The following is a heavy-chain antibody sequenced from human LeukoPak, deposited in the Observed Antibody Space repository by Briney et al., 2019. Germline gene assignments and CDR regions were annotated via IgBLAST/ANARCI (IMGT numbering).Heavy chain of an antibody. V-gene: IGHV4-39*01. CDR1: GGSISSSTYS. CDR2: ISNSGST. CDR3: ARKVRPDYSRFDY. J-gene: IGHJ4*02. D-gene: IGHD4/OR15-4a*01. Sequence: SETLSLTCTISGGSISSSTYSWGWIRQPPGKGLDWIGIISNSGSTHYNPSLKSRVYISVDTSKNQFFLKLNSVTAADTAVYYCARKVRPDYSRFDYWGQGTLVTVSS.